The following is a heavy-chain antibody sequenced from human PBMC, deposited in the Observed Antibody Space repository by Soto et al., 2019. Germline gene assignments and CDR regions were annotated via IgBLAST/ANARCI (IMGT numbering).Heavy chain of an antibody. Sequence: GGSLRLSCEASGFVFSTYIMNWVRQAPGKGLEWISYISSTSGTIYYADSVKGRFTIFRDNAKNSLFLQMNGLRDDDTAVYYCANQKIRFSVAGTLYGLGVWGQGTTVTVSS. CDR2: ISSTSGTI. CDR1: GFVFSTYI. V-gene: IGHV3-48*02. D-gene: IGHD6-19*01. J-gene: IGHJ6*02. CDR3: ANQKIRFSVAGTLYGLGV.